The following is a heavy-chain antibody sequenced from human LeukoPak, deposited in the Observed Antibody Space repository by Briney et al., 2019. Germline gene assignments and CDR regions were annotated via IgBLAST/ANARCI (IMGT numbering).Heavy chain of an antibody. V-gene: IGHV3-48*04. CDR3: ATSFRSWSLFDY. D-gene: IGHD2-15*01. Sequence: GGSLRLSCAASGFIFSTYSVNWVRQTPGKGLEWISYISSGSTTIYYADSVKGRFTVSRDNAKDSLYLQMSSLRAEDTAVYYCATSFRSWSLFDYWGQGTLVTVSS. J-gene: IGHJ4*02. CDR1: GFIFSTYS. CDR2: ISSGSTTI.